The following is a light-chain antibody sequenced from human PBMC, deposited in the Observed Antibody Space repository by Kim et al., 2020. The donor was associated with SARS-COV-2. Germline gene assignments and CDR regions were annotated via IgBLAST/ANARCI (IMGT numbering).Light chain of an antibody. V-gene: IGKV1-5*01. CDR2: DAS. Sequence: DIQMTQSPSTLSASVGHRVTITCRASQSVRTLLAWYQQKPGKAPKLLIYDASSLKSGVPSRFSGSASGTEFTLTISSLQPDDFATYYCQQYDSYWTFGQGTKVDIK. J-gene: IGKJ1*01. CDR3: QQYDSYWT. CDR1: QSVRTL.